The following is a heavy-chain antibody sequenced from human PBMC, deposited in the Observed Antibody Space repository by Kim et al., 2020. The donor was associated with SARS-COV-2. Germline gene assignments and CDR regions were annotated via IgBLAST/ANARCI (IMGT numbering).Heavy chain of an antibody. J-gene: IGHJ6*02. CDR3: ASVGAAYARGGMDD. Sequence: SETLSLTCTVSGGSISSGTYYWGWIRQPPGKGLEWIGSIYYTGSTYYNPSLKSRVTISADTSKNQFSLKLSPVTAADTAVYFCASVGAAYARGGMDDWG. V-gene: IGHV4-39*01. D-gene: IGHD2-2*01. CDR2: IYYTGST. CDR1: GGSISSGTYY.